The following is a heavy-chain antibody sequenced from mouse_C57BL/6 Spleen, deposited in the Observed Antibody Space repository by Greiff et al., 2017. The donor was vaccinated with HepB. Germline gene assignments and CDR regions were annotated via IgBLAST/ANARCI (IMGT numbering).Heavy chain of an antibody. CDR2: ISDGGSYT. J-gene: IGHJ2*01. CDR3: ARLTTVVAIDYFDY. CDR1: GFTFSSYA. Sequence: EVHLVESGGGLVKPGGSLKLSCAASGFTFSSYAMSWVRQTPEKRLEWVATISDGGSYTYYPDNVKGRFTISRDNAKNNLYLQMSHLKSEDTAMYYCARLTTVVAIDYFDYWGQGTTLTVSS. D-gene: IGHD1-1*01. V-gene: IGHV5-4*01.